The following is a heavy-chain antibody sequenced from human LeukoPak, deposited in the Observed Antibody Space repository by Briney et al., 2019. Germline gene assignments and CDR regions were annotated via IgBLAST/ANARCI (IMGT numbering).Heavy chain of an antibody. CDR1: GFTFSSSW. CDR3: ARGRAAVAGYFDY. CDR2: IKCDGSEK. D-gene: IGHD6-19*01. Sequence: GGSLRLSCAASGFTFSSSWMHWVCQAPEKGLEWVADIKCDGSEKYYVDSVKGRLTISRDNSKNTLYLQMNSLRAEDTAVYYCARGRAAVAGYFDYWGQGTLVTVSS. V-gene: IGHV3-52*01. J-gene: IGHJ4*02.